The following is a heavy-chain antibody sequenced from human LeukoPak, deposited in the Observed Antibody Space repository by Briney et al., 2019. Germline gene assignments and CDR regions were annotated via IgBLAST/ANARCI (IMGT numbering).Heavy chain of an antibody. J-gene: IGHJ4*02. CDR1: GGSFSAYY. D-gene: IGHD4-11*01. CDR3: ARGGGNYGYYFDY. V-gene: IGHV4-34*01. Sequence: SETLSLTCAVYGGSFSAYYWSWIRQPPGKGLEWIGEINHSGSTNYNPSLKSRVTISVDTPKNQFSLKLSSVTAADTAVYYCARGGGNYGYYFDYWGQGTLVTVSS. CDR2: INHSGST.